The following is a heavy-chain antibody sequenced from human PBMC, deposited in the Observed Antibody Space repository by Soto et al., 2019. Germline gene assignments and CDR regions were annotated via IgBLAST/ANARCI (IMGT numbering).Heavy chain of an antibody. J-gene: IGHJ4*02. D-gene: IGHD1-26*01. CDR3: ARDSSGGSTFDY. Sequence: GGSLRLSCAASGFTFSSYAMSWVRQAPGKGLEWVSAISGSGGSTYYADSVKGRFTISRDNSKNTLYLQMNSLRAEDTAVYYCARDSSGGSTFDYWGQGTLVTVSS. CDR1: GFTFSSYA. CDR2: ISGSGGST. V-gene: IGHV3-23*01.